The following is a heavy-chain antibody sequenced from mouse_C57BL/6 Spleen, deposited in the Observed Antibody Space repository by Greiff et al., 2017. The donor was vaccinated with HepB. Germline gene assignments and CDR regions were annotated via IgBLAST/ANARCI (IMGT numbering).Heavy chain of an antibody. Sequence: EVQLQQSGAELVRPGASVKLSCTASGFNIKDDYMHWVKQRPEQGLEWIGWIDPENGDTEYASKFQGKATITADTSSITAYLQLSSLTSEDTAVYYCTTFYVSSYGHYWGQGTTLTVSS. J-gene: IGHJ2*01. D-gene: IGHD1-1*01. CDR3: TTFYVSSYGHY. V-gene: IGHV14-4*01. CDR2: IDPENGDT. CDR1: GFNIKDDY.